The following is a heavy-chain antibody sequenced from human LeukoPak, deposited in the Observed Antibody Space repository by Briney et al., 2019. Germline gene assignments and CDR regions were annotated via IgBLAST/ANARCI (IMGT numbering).Heavy chain of an antibody. J-gene: IGHJ4*02. V-gene: IGHV4-30-2*01. D-gene: IGHD3/OR15-3a*01. Sequence: SETLSLTCTVSGVSISSAGFYWNWIRQPPGKGLEWIGHIYYSGSTYYNPSLKSRVTISVDTSKNQFSLKLSSVTAADTAVYYCARFGPLLGTDYWGQGTLVTVSS. CDR2: IYYSGST. CDR1: GVSISSAGFY. CDR3: ARFGPLLGTDY.